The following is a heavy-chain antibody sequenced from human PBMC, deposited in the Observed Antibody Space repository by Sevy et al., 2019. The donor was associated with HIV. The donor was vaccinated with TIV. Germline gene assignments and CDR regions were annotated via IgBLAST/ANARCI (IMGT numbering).Heavy chain of an antibody. Sequence: GGSLRLSCAASGFTFSSYAMSWVRQAPGKGLEWVSAISGSGGSTYYADSVKGRFTISRDNSKNTLYLQMNSLRAEDTALYYCAKDELVDTAMVGALDIWGQGTMVTVSS. J-gene: IGHJ3*02. V-gene: IGHV3-23*01. CDR2: ISGSGGST. CDR3: AKDELVDTAMVGALDI. D-gene: IGHD5-18*01. CDR1: GFTFSSYA.